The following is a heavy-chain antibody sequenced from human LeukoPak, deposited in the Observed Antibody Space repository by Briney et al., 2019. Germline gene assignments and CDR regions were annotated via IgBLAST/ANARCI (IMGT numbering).Heavy chain of an antibody. J-gene: IGHJ4*02. CDR2: IHYSGAT. D-gene: IGHD2-21*02. V-gene: IGHV4-59*08. Sequence: SETLSLTCTVSGGSISSDYWSWIRQSPGKRLELVGYIHYSGATNYSASLKGRVTISVDTSKNQFSLKLSSVTAADTALYYCATLRGASTAVFDSWGQGTLVTVSS. CDR1: GGSISSDY. CDR3: ATLRGASTAVFDS.